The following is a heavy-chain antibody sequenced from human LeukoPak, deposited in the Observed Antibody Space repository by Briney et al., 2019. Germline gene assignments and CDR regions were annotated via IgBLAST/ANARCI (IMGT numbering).Heavy chain of an antibody. V-gene: IGHV3-43*01. CDR3: AKDMYSSSSDYYYYYGVDV. J-gene: IGHJ6*02. D-gene: IGHD6-6*01. Sequence: GGSLRLSCAASGFTFDDYTMHWVRQAPGKGLEWVSLISWDGGSTYYADSVKGRFTISRDNSKNSLYLQMNSLRTEDTALYYCAKDMYSSSSDYYYYYGVDVWGQGTTVTVSS. CDR2: ISWDGGST. CDR1: GFTFDDYT.